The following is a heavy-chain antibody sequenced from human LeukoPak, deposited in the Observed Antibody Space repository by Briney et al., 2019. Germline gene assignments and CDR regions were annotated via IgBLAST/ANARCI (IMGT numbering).Heavy chain of an antibody. Sequence: SGRSLRLSCAASGFTFSSNGMHWVRQAPGKGLEWVAVISYDGSDKYYADSVKGRFTISRDNSKNTLYLQMNSLRVEDTALYYCAKDRSSTWSLDYWGQGTLVTVSS. D-gene: IGHD6-13*01. CDR3: AKDRSSTWSLDY. J-gene: IGHJ4*02. V-gene: IGHV3-30*18. CDR2: ISYDGSDK. CDR1: GFTFSSNG.